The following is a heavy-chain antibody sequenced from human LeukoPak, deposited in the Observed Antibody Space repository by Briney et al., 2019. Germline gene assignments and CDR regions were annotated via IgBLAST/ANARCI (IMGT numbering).Heavy chain of an antibody. CDR2: INPNSGGT. Sequence: ASVKVSCKASGYTFTGYYMHWVRQAPGQGLEWMGRINPNSGGTNYAQKFQGRVTMTRDTSISTAYIELSRLRSDDTAVYYCARSPGPVYFDWLPRVDYFDYWGQGTLVTVSS. J-gene: IGHJ4*02. D-gene: IGHD3-9*01. V-gene: IGHV1-2*06. CDR3: ARSPGPVYFDWLPRVDYFDY. CDR1: GYTFTGYY.